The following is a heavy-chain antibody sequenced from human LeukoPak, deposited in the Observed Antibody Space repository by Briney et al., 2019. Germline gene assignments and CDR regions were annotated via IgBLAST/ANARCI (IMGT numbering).Heavy chain of an antibody. D-gene: IGHD1-26*01. CDR1: RFTFSSYA. Sequence: RGSLRLSWAAARFTFSSYAMSWVRQAPGKWVEWVSEISGGGGITYYADSVKGGLNISRDNSKNTLYLEMNSLRAEDTAVYYCAKGWELLDYWGQGTLVTVSS. V-gene: IGHV3-23*01. CDR3: AKGWELLDY. J-gene: IGHJ4*02. CDR2: ISGGGGIT.